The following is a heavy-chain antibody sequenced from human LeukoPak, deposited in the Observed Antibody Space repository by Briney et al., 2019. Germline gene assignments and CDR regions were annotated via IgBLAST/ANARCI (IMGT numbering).Heavy chain of an antibody. D-gene: IGHD3-9*01. CDR2: IYSSGSS. J-gene: IGHJ3*02. CDR1: RGSISSYY. Sequence: SETLSLTCTLSRGSISSYYWGWIRQPAGNGLEWIGRIYSSGSSHYSPSLKSRITMSVDTSKNQFSLRLNSVTAADTAMYYCARAGYSDRPADGFDIWGQGTMVTVSS. CDR3: ARAGYSDRPADGFDI. V-gene: IGHV4-4*07.